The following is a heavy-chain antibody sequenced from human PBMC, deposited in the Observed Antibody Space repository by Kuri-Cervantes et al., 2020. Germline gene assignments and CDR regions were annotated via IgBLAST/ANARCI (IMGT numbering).Heavy chain of an antibody. CDR3: AVGGGFSVGATRDY. CDR1: GGTFGSNA. D-gene: IGHD1-26*01. J-gene: IGHJ4*02. CDR2: ITPIFGTG. V-gene: IGHV1-69*06. Sequence: SVKVSCKASGGTFGSNAISWVRQAPGQGLEWMGGITPIFGTGNYAQKFQGRVTITADKSTSTAYMGLSSLRSEDTAVYYCAVGGGFSVGATRDYWGQGTLVTVSS.